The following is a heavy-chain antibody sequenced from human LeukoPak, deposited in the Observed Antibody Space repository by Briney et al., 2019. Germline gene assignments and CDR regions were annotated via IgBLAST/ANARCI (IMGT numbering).Heavy chain of an antibody. J-gene: IGHJ5*02. CDR1: GYTFTGYY. Sequence: ASVKVSRKASGYTFTGYYLHWVRQAPGQGLEWMGWINPNSGGSNFPQKFQGRVTMTRDTSFSTAYMELSRLRSDDTAVYYCARVTSSSWFAHWGQGTLLTVSS. CDR2: INPNSGGS. V-gene: IGHV1-2*02. D-gene: IGHD6-13*01. CDR3: ARVTSSSWFAH.